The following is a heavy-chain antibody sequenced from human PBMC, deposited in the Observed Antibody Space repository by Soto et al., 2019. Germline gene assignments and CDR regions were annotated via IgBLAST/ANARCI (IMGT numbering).Heavy chain of an antibody. J-gene: IGHJ4*02. CDR3: ARDKDYGGILDY. Sequence: GGSLRLSCASSGFPFSTYSMNCFRQAPGKGLEWVSSITSASGYLYYADSVKGRFTISRDNAKNSLYLQMHSLRAEDTAMYCCARDKDYGGILDYWGQGALVTV. CDR1: GFPFSTYS. CDR2: ITSASGYL. D-gene: IGHD4-17*01. V-gene: IGHV3-21*01.